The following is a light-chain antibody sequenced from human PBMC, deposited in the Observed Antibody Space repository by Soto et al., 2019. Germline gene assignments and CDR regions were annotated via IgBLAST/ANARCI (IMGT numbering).Light chain of an antibody. CDR2: LDSDGSH. CDR3: QTWGTGIHVV. J-gene: IGLJ2*01. CDR1: SGHSSYA. Sequence: QPVLTQSPSASASLRASVKLTCTLSSGHSSYAIAWHQQQPEKGPRYLMKLDSDGSHTKGDAIPDRFSGSSSGAERYLTISSLQSEDEADYYCQTWGTGIHVVFGGGTKLTAL. V-gene: IGLV4-69*01.